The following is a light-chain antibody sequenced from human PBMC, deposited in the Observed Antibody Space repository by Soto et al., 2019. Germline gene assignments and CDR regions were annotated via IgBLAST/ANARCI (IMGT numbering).Light chain of an antibody. CDR2: GAS. V-gene: IGKV3-20*01. CDR1: QSVSLN. CDR3: QQYGSSPPWT. Sequence: EIVMTQSPATLSVSPGERATLSCRASQSVSLNLAWYQQKPGQAPRLLIYGASSRATGIPDRFSGSGSGTDFTLTISRLEPEDFAVYYCQQYGSSPPWTFGQGTKVDIK. J-gene: IGKJ1*01.